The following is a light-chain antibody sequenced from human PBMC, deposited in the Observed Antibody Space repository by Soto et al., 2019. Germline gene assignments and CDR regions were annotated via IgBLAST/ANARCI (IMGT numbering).Light chain of an antibody. Sequence: QSVLTQPPSVSAAPGQRVTISCSGSSSDIGSKYVSWYQQVTGTAPRLLIYFNNNRPSGIPDRFSGSKSGTSATLAITGLQTGDEADYYCGAWNSALGVEVFGTGTKVTVL. CDR1: SSDIGSKY. CDR2: FNN. J-gene: IGLJ1*01. V-gene: IGLV1-51*01. CDR3: GAWNSALGVEV.